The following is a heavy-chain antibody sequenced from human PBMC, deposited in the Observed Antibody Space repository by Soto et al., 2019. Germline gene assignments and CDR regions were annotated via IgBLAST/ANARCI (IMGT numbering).Heavy chain of an antibody. Sequence: SVKVSCKASGGTFSSYAISWVRQAPGQGLEWMGGIIPIFGTASYAQKFQGRVTITADESTSTAYMELSSLRSEDTAVYYCARDPSCNYGSGSYGNAFDIWGQGTMVTVSS. D-gene: IGHD3-10*01. CDR1: GGTFSSYA. J-gene: IGHJ3*02. CDR2: IIPIFGTA. CDR3: ARDPSCNYGSGSYGNAFDI. V-gene: IGHV1-69*13.